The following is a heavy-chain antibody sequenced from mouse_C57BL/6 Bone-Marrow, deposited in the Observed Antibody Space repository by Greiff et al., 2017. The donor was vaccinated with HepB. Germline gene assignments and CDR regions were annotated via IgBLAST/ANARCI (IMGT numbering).Heavy chain of an antibody. D-gene: IGHD2-1*01. Sequence: QVQLKESGPGLVKPSQSLFLTCSITGFPITSGYYWIWIRQSPGKPLEWMGYITHSGETFYNPSLQSPISITRETSKNQFFLQLNSVTTEDTAMYYCAGASYGTGAMDYWGQGTSVTVSS. CDR1: GFPITSGYY. CDR2: ITHSGET. V-gene: IGHV12-3*01. CDR3: AGASYGTGAMDY. J-gene: IGHJ4*01.